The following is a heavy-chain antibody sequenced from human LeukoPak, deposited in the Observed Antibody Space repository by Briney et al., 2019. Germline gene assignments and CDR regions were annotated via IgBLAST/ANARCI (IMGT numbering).Heavy chain of an antibody. CDR1: GYTISSGYQ. CDR2: IYYSGNT. V-gene: IGHV4-38-2*02. D-gene: IGHD2-21*01. CDR3: ARGFCADEICQVFTH. Sequence: SETLSLTCIISGYTISSGYQWGWIRQPPGKGLEWIGNIYYSGNTDYAPSLKSRVTMSLDTSKNQFSLKLSSVTAADTALYYCARGFCADEICQVFTHWGQGTLVTVSS. J-gene: IGHJ4*02.